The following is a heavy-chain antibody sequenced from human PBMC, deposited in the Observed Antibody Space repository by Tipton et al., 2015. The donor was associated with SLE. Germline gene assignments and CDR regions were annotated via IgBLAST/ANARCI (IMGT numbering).Heavy chain of an antibody. D-gene: IGHD6-13*01. CDR1: GGSISSGGYY. CDR3: AREWQQLWYFGL. CDR2: IYYSGST. V-gene: IGHV4-31*03. Sequence: TLSLTCTVSGGSISSGGYYWSWIRQHPGKGLEWIGYIYYSGSTYYNPSLKSRVTISVDTSKNQFSLKLNSVTAADTAVYYCAREWQQLWYFGLWGRGTLVTVSS. J-gene: IGHJ2*01.